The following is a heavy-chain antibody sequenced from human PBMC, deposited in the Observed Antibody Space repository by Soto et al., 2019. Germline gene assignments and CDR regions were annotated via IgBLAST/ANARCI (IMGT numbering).Heavy chain of an antibody. V-gene: IGHV2-5*02. Sequence: QITLKESGPTLVTPTQTLTLTCSFSGFSLTTRPMGVGWIRQPPGKALEWLAVIYWDDDKRYSPSLRSRLTITKDTSNKQVVLTVTNMDPVDAATYYCAHRLGGYTWNDGYLDYWGQGSLVTVSS. CDR1: GFSLTTRPMG. D-gene: IGHD1-20*01. CDR2: IYWDDDK. J-gene: IGHJ4*02. CDR3: AHRLGGYTWNDGYLDY.